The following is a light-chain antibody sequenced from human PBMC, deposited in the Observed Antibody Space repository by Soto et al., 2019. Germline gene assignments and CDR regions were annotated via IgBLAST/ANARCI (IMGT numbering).Light chain of an antibody. CDR3: SSHTRGSTRV. CDR1: SSDVGGYDY. V-gene: IGLV2-14*01. J-gene: IGLJ1*01. CDR2: EVT. Sequence: QSALTQPASVSGSPGQSIAISCTGTSSDVGGYDYVSWYQQHPAKAPKLMIYEVTKRPSGVSNRFSGSKSGNTASLTISGLQPEDEADYYCSSHTRGSTRVLGSGTKLPVL.